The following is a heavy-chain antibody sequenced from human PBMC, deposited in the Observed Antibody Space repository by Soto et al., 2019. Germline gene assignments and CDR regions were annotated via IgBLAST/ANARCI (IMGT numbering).Heavy chain of an antibody. CDR1: GGTFSSDS. Sequence: QGQLVQSGAEVKKPGSSVKVSCKDSGGTFSSDSLSWVRQAPGQGLEWMGRTIPIVSITNYAQKFQGRITITADKSTATAYMELSRLRPEDTAVYYCARTGSFDYWGQGSLVTVSP. V-gene: IGHV1-69*02. J-gene: IGHJ4*02. CDR3: ARTGSFDY. CDR2: TIPIVSIT. D-gene: IGHD1-26*01.